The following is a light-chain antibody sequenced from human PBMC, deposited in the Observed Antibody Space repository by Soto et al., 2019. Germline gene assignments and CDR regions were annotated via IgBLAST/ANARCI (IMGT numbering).Light chain of an antibody. CDR1: QSVSSN. J-gene: IGKJ4*01. Sequence: EIVMTQSPATLSVSPGERATLSCRASQSVSSNLAWYQQKPGQAPRLLIYGASTRPTGIPARFSGSGSGTEFTLTISSLQSEDFAVYYCHQYNNWPPLTFGGGTKVEIK. CDR3: HQYNNWPPLT. CDR2: GAS. V-gene: IGKV3-15*01.